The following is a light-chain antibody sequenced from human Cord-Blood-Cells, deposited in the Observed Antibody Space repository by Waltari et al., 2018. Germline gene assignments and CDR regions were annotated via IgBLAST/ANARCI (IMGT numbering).Light chain of an antibody. Sequence: QSALTQPASVSGSPGQSITISCTGTSSDVGGYNYVSWYQQHPGKAPKLMIYDVSTRPSGVPKRCAGSKSGNTASLTISGLQAEDEADYYCSSYTSSSTIVFGGGTKLTVL. CDR2: DVS. CDR1: SSDVGGYNY. V-gene: IGLV2-14*01. J-gene: IGLJ2*01. CDR3: SSYTSSSTIV.